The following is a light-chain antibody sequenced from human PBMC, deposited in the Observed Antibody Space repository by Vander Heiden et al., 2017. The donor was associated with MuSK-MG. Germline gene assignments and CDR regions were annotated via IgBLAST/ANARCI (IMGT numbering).Light chain of an antibody. V-gene: IGKV1-27*01. CDR3: QKYNRAPLT. Sequence: DIQMTQSPSSLSASVGDRVTITCRASQYISNYLAWYQQKPGKVPKLLIYGASTLHSGVPSRFSGSGSGTDFTLTIRRLQPDDVATYYCQKYNRAPLTFGRGTKVEIK. J-gene: IGKJ1*01. CDR2: GAS. CDR1: QYISNY.